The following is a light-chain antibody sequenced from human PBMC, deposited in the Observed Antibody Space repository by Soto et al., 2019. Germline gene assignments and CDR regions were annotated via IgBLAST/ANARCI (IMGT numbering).Light chain of an antibody. CDR3: QQYNNWTPLT. CDR2: GAY. Sequence: GMTKSQINLSVSPGERTARLCRASQSVSSNVAWYKQRPGQAPRLLIFGAYTMATGIAARFSGSGSGTEFTLTISSLQYEDAAVSFCQQYNNWTPLTFGGGTKVDIK. J-gene: IGKJ4*01. CDR1: QSVSSN. V-gene: IGKV3D-15*01.